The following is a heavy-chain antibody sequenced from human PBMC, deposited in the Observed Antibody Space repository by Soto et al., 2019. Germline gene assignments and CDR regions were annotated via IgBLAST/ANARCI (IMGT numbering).Heavy chain of an antibody. Sequence: QVQLQESGPGLVKPSQTLSLTCTVSGGSISSGDYYWSWIRQPPGKGLEWIGYIYYSGSTYYNPSLKSRVTIAVDTSKNQFSLKRSSVTAADTAVYYCARGGGGYDVGDYWGQGTLVTVSS. CDR2: IYYSGST. CDR1: GGSISSGDYY. CDR3: ARGGGGYDVGDY. V-gene: IGHV4-30-4*01. J-gene: IGHJ4*02. D-gene: IGHD5-12*01.